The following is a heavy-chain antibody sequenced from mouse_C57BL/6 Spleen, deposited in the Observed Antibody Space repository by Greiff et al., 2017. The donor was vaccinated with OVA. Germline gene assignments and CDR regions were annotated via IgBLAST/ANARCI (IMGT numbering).Heavy chain of an antibody. CDR2: IDPETGGT. D-gene: IGHD1-1*01. CDR1: GYTFTDYD. CDR3: TSGTTVVPFAY. J-gene: IGHJ3*01. V-gene: IGHV1-15*01. Sequence: QVQLQQSGAELVRPGASVTLSCKASGYTFTDYDMHWVKQTPVHGLEWVGAIDPETGGTAYNQKFKGQSILTADKSSRPAYMDLRSPTSEYSAVYDCTSGTTVVPFAYWGQGTLVTVSA.